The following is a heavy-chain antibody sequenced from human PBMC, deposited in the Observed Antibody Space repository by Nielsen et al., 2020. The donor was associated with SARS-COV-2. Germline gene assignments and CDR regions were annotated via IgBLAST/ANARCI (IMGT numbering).Heavy chain of an antibody. CDR1: GYTFVSYG. D-gene: IGHD3-22*01. J-gene: IGHJ6*02. CDR2: ISAYNGNT. Sequence: SVKVSCKASGYTFVSYGISWVRQAPGQGLEWMGWISAYNGNTKYAQKLQGRVTMTTDTSTSTAYMELRSLRSDDTAVYFCARDEASRGFPSSYYYGMDVWAKGPRSPSP. CDR3: ARDEASRGFPSSYYYGMDV. V-gene: IGHV1-18*01.